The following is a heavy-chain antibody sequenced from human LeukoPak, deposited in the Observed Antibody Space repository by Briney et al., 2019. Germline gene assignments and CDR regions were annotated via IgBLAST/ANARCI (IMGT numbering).Heavy chain of an antibody. D-gene: IGHD2-2*03. V-gene: IGHV3-48*03. CDR1: GFTFSSYE. CDR2: ISSSGSTI. CDR3: ARVYLQGWIDY. Sequence: GGSLRLSCAASGFTFSSYEMNWVRQAPGKGLEWVSYISSSGSTIHYADSVKGRFTICRDNAKNSLYLQMNSLRAEDTAVYYCARVYLQGWIDYWGQGTLVTVSS. J-gene: IGHJ4*02.